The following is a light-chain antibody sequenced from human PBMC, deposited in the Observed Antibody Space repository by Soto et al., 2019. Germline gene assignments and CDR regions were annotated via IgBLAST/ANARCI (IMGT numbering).Light chain of an antibody. CDR2: AAS. CDR1: QGISTY. CDR3: QQSYSAPLT. J-gene: IGKJ3*01. V-gene: IGKV1-39*01. Sequence: DIQMTQSPSSLSASVGDRVTITCRASQGISTYLNWYQQKPGKAPKLLIYAASSLQSGVPSRFSGSGSGTDFNLTISTLQPEDFAAYYCQQSYSAPLTFGPGTKVDIK.